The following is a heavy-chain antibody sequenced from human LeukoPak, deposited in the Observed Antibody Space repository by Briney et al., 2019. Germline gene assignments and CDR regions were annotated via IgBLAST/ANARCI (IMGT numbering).Heavy chain of an antibody. CDR2: IDWNGGST. CDR1: GFTFDDHV. CDR3: ARVGISIDY. Sequence: GGSLRLSCAASGFTFDDHVMCWVRQAPGKGLEWVSGIDWNGGSTGYVDSVKGRFTISRDNAKNSLYLQMDSLRAEDTAFYYCARVGISIDYWGQGALVTVSS. V-gene: IGHV3-20*04. D-gene: IGHD3-3*02. J-gene: IGHJ4*02.